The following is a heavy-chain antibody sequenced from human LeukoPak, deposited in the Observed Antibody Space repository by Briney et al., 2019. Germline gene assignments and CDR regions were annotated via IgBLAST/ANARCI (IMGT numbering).Heavy chain of an antibody. Sequence: GGSLRLSCAASEFTGFTFSSYAMSWVRQAPGKGLEWVSAISGSGDRTYYADSVKGRFTISRDNSKNTLYLQMNSLRDDDTAVYYCAKVHSGWLFDYWGQGTLVTVSS. V-gene: IGHV3-23*01. D-gene: IGHD6-19*01. CDR1: EFTGFTFSSYA. J-gene: IGHJ4*02. CDR2: ISGSGDRT. CDR3: AKVHSGWLFDY.